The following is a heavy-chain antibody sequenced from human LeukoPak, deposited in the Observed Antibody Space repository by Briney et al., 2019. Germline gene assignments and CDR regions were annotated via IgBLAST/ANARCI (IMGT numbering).Heavy chain of an antibody. CDR2: ISYDGSNK. Sequence: PRGALRHSCAASGFTFSSDGMHGGRQAPGKGRERVADISYDGSNKYYADSVKGRVTISRDNSKNTLYLQMNSLRAEDTAVYYCAKVSLLREDNDYWGQGTLVTVSS. V-gene: IGHV3-30*18. J-gene: IGHJ4*02. CDR1: GFTFSSDG. D-gene: IGHD5-12*01. CDR3: AKVSLLREDNDY.